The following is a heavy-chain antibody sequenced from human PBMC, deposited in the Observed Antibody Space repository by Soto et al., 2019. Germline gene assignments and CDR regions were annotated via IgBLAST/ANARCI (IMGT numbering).Heavy chain of an antibody. Sequence: GGSLRLSCAASGFAFSSYGMHWVRQAPGKGQEWVAVISYDGSNKYYADSVKGRFTISRDNSKNTLYLQMNSLRAEDTAVYYCAKVLGVDSSGYYYGGFDYWGQGTLVTVSS. CDR2: ISYDGSNK. CDR3: AKVLGVDSSGYYYGGFDY. V-gene: IGHV3-30*18. CDR1: GFAFSSYG. J-gene: IGHJ4*02. D-gene: IGHD3-22*01.